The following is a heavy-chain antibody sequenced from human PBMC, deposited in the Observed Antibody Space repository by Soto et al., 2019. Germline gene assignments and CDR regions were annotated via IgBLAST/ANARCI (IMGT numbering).Heavy chain of an antibody. J-gene: IGHJ6*02. CDR1: GYTFTGYY. Sequence: ASVKGSCTASGYTFTGYYMDWVRQAPGQGLEWMGWINPNSGGTNYAQKFQGRVTMTRDTSISTAYMELSRLRSDDTAVYYCAIAMAYYYYYGMDVWGQGTTVTVSS. D-gene: IGHD3-10*01. CDR2: INPNSGGT. V-gene: IGHV1-2*02. CDR3: AIAMAYYYYYGMDV.